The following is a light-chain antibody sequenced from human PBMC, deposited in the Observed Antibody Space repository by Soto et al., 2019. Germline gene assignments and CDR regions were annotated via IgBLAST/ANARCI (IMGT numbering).Light chain of an antibody. CDR3: CSSGGSPTYV. J-gene: IGLJ1*01. V-gene: IGLV2-23*02. CDR2: GVN. Sequence: SVLTQPASVSGSPGQSITISCTGTSSNVGSYKLVSWYQQHPGKAPKLMIFGVNKRPSGVSNRFSGSKSGNTASLTISGLKVEDEADYHCCSSGGSPTYVFGTGTKVTVL. CDR1: SSNVGSYKL.